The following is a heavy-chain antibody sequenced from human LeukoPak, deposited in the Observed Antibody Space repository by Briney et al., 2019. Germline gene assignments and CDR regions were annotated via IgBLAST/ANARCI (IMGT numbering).Heavy chain of an antibody. V-gene: IGHV4-38-2*02. CDR1: GYSISSGYY. J-gene: IGHJ4*02. CDR3: ARGRSSSSSHPIDY. D-gene: IGHD6-6*01. Sequence: PSETLSLTCTVSGYSISSGYYWGWIRQPPGKGLEWIGSIYHSGSTYYNPSLKSRVTISVDTSKNQFSLKLSSVTAADTAVYYCARGRSSSSSHPIDYWGQGTLVTVSS. CDR2: IYHSGST.